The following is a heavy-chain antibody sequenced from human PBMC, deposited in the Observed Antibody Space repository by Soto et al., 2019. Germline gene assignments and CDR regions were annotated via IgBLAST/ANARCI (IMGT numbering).Heavy chain of an antibody. Sequence: VASVKVSCKASGYTFTSFYIHWVRQAPGQGLEWMGIINPSGGTTTYAQKFQGRVSMTRDTSTSTVYMEVNSLRSEDTAVYYCVRYGSGSYGWFDPWGQGTLVTVSS. CDR1: GYTFTSFY. CDR2: INPSGGTT. D-gene: IGHD3-10*01. CDR3: VRYGSGSYGWFDP. J-gene: IGHJ5*02. V-gene: IGHV1-46*01.